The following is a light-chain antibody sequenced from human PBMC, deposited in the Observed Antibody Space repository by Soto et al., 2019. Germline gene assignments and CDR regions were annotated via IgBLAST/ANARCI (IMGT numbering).Light chain of an antibody. J-gene: IGKJ1*01. CDR2: GAS. V-gene: IGKV1-5*01. CDR3: QQYYNYWT. CDR1: QSISNW. Sequence: IQMTQSPSTLSASVRDRVNISCRASQSISNWLAWFQQKPGKAPQLLISGASSLESGVPSRFSGSGSGTEFTLTISSLQPGDFATYYCQQYYNYWTFGQGPMWMS.